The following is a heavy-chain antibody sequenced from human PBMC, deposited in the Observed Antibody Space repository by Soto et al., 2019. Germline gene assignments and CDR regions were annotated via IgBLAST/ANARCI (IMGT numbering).Heavy chain of an antibody. J-gene: IGHJ6*02. CDR2: ISSSSSTI. D-gene: IGHD4-17*01. CDR1: GFTFSSYS. Sequence: GGSLRLSCAASGFTFSSYSMNWVRQAPGKGLEWVSYISSSSSTIYYADSVEGRFTISRDNAKNSLYLQMNSLRDEDTAVYYCAIGATVSHYYYYGMDVWGQGTTVTVSS. CDR3: AIGATVSHYYYYGMDV. V-gene: IGHV3-48*02.